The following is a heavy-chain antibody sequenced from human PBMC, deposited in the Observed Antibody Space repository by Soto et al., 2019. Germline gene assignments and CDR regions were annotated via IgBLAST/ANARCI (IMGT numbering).Heavy chain of an antibody. CDR1: GFTFTSSA. Sequence: GASVKVSCKASGFTFTSSAMQWVRQARGQRLEWIGWIVVGSGNTNYAQKFQERVTITRDMSTSTAYMELSSLRSEDTAVYYCAADGYYGGNSGCRGDYWGQGTLVTVSS. D-gene: IGHD4-17*01. CDR2: IVVGSGNT. V-gene: IGHV1-58*02. CDR3: AADGYYGGNSGCRGDY. J-gene: IGHJ4*02.